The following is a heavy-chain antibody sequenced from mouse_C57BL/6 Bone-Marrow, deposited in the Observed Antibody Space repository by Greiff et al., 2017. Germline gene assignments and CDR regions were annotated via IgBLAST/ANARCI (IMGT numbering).Heavy chain of an antibody. J-gene: IGHJ2*01. V-gene: IGHV1-64*01. CDR2: IHPNSGST. Sequence: QVQLQQPGAELVKPGASVKLSCKASGYTFTSYWMHWVKQRPGQGLEWIGMIHPNSGSTNYNEKFKSKATLTVDKSSSTAYMHLSSLTSEDSAVYYCARGKILRFFDYWGQGTTLTVSS. CDR1: GYTFTSYW. CDR3: ARGKILRFFDY.